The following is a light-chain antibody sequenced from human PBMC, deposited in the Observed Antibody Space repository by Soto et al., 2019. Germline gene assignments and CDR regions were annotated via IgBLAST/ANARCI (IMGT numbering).Light chain of an antibody. J-gene: IGLJ3*02. Sequence: QSALTQPASVSGSPGQSITISCTGTSSDIGTYNLVSWYQQHPGKAPKLMIFEVSKRPSGVSNRFSGSKSGSTASLTISGLQAEDEADYYCCSYARSSTLVGVFGGGTQLTVL. CDR1: SSDIGTYNL. CDR3: CSYARSSTLVGV. CDR2: EVS. V-gene: IGLV2-23*02.